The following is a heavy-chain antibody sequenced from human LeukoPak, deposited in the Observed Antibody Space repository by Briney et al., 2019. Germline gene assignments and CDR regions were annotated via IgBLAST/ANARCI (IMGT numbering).Heavy chain of an antibody. D-gene: IGHD5-18*01. Sequence: ASVKVSCKASGYTFTSYGISWVRQAPGQGLEWMGWISAYNGNTNYAQKFQGRVTMTRDTSISTAYMELSRLRSDDTAVYYCARSTTTAMVTTGLSLVDYWGQGTLVTVSS. CDR1: GYTFTSYG. CDR2: ISAYNGNT. V-gene: IGHV1-18*01. J-gene: IGHJ4*02. CDR3: ARSTTTAMVTTGLSLVDY.